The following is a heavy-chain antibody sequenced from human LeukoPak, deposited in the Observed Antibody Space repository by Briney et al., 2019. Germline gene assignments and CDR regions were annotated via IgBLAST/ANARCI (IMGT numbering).Heavy chain of an antibody. Sequence: GGSLRLSCAASGFTFSSYAMNWVRQAPGKGLEWVSAISGPGGSTYYADSVKGRFTISRDNSKNTLYLQMNSLRAEDTAVYYCARAAYGSGSYYFGYWGQGTLVTVSS. CDR3: ARAAYGSGSYYFGY. V-gene: IGHV3-23*01. CDR1: GFTFSSYA. J-gene: IGHJ4*02. D-gene: IGHD3-10*01. CDR2: ISGPGGST.